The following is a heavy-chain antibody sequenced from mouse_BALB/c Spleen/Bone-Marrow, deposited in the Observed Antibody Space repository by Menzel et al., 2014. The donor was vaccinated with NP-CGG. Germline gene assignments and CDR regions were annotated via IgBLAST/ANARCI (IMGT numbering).Heavy chain of an antibody. CDR2: IYPGNVNT. Sequence: QVQLKQSGPELVKPGASVTISCKASGYNFTSYYIHWVKQRPGQGLEWIGWIYPGNVNTKYNVKFKGKATLTADKSSTTAYMQLSSLTSEDSAVYFCARSGGAAMDYWGQGTSVTVSS. J-gene: IGHJ4*01. V-gene: IGHV1S56*01. CDR1: GYNFTSYY. CDR3: ARSGGAAMDY. D-gene: IGHD3-1*01.